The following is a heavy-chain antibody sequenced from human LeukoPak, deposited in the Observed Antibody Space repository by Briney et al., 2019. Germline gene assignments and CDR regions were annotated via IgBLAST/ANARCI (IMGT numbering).Heavy chain of an antibody. D-gene: IGHD3-9*01. CDR2: IYSGGST. V-gene: IGHV3-66*01. CDR1: GFTVSSNF. Sequence: PGGSLRLSCAASGFTVSSNFMSWVRQAPGKGLEWVSVIYSGGSTYYADSVKGRFTNSRDKSKNTLYLQMNSLRVEDTAVYYCALGLVTDYWGQGTLVTVSS. J-gene: IGHJ4*02. CDR3: ALGLVTDY.